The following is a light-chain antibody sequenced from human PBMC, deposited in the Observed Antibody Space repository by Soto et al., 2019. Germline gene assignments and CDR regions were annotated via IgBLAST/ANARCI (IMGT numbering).Light chain of an antibody. CDR3: QKYHSAPPT. J-gene: IGKJ1*01. CDR1: QDIRDF. Sequence: IQLTQSPSSLSASVGDRVTITCRASQDIRDFVAWYQQKPGTVPRLLIFGASTLQSGVPSRFRGSGSGTEFTLSISNLQPEDIGTFYCQKYHSAPPTFGHGTRVEIK. CDR2: GAS. V-gene: IGKV1-27*01.